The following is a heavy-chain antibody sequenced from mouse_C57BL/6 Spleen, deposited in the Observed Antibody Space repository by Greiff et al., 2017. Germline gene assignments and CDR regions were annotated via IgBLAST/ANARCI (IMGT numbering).Heavy chain of an antibody. CDR2: IYPRDGST. Sequence: VMLVESDAELVKPGASVKISCKVSGYTFTDHTIHWMKQRPEQGLEWIGYIYPRDGSTKYNEKFKGKATLTADKSSSTAYMQLNSLTSEDSAVYFCARWGFYFGSSWYFDVWGTGTTVTVSS. J-gene: IGHJ1*03. D-gene: IGHD1-1*01. V-gene: IGHV1-78*01. CDR3: ARWGFYFGSSWYFDV. CDR1: GYTFTDHT.